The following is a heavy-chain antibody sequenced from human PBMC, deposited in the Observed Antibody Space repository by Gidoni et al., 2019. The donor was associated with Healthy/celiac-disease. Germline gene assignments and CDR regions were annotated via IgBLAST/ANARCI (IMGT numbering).Heavy chain of an antibody. J-gene: IGHJ4*02. CDR1: GGTFSSYA. D-gene: IGHD6-19*01. V-gene: IGHV1-69*01. CDR2: IIPIFGTA. CDR3: ARGAPYSSGWPRLYYFDY. Sequence: QVQLVQSGSEVKKPGSSVKVACKASGGTFSSYALSWVRQAPGQGLEWMGGIIPIFGTANYAQKFQGRVTITADESTSTAYMELSSLRSEDTAVYYCARGAPYSSGWPRLYYFDYWGQGTLVTVSS.